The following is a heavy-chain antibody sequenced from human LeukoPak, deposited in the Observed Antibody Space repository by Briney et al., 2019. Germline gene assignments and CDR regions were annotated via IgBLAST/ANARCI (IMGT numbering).Heavy chain of an antibody. CDR2: INHSGST. V-gene: IGHV4-34*01. CDR3: AGHSGYDFYFDY. CDR1: GGSFSGYY. J-gene: IGHJ4*02. Sequence: PSETLSLTCAVYGGSFSGYYWSWIRQPPGKGLEWIGEINHSGSTNYNPSLKSRVTISVDTSKNQFSLKLSSVTAADTAVYYCAGHSGYDFYFDYWGQGTLVTVSS. D-gene: IGHD5-12*01.